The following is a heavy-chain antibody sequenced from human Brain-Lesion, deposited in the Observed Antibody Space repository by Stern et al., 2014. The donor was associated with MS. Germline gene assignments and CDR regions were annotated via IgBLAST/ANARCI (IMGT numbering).Heavy chain of an antibody. CDR2: ISVGTDYI. Sequence: VQLVQSGGGLVKPGGSLRLSCEASGFTFNSYSMNWVRQAPGQGLEWVSSISVGTDYIYYADSVKGRFTISRDNAKNSLFLQMNTLRAEDTGVYYCASVDCSGTNCFYYYYGMDVWGQGTTVTVSS. V-gene: IGHV3-21*01. CDR1: GFTFNSYS. J-gene: IGHJ6*02. D-gene: IGHD2-2*01. CDR3: ASVDCSGTNCFYYYYGMDV.